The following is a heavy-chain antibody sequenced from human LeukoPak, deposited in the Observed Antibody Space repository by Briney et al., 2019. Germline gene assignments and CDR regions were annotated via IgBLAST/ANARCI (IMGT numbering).Heavy chain of an antibody. D-gene: IGHD5-12*01. CDR3: PRHDKGYSGYVTLDY. CDR2: INPGYSDI. CDR1: GYSFTSYW. J-gene: IGHJ4*02. V-gene: IGHV5-51*01. Sequence: PGESLKISCKGSGYSFTSYWIGWVRQMPGKGLEWMGIINPGYSDIRYSPSFQGQVTISADKSISTAYLQWSSLKASDTAIYYCPRHDKGYSGYVTLDYWGQGTLVTVSS.